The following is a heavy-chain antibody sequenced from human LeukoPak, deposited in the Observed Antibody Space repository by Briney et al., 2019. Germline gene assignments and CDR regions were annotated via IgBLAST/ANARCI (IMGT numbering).Heavy chain of an antibody. Sequence: SETLSLTCTVSGGSISSYYWSWIRQPPGKGLEWIGYIYYSGSTNYNPSLKSRVTISVDTSKNQFSLKLSSVTAADTAVYYWARHARGARAYYFDYWGQGTLVTVSS. CDR3: ARHARGARAYYFDY. J-gene: IGHJ4*02. V-gene: IGHV4-59*08. CDR1: GGSISSYY. CDR2: IYYSGST. D-gene: IGHD1-26*01.